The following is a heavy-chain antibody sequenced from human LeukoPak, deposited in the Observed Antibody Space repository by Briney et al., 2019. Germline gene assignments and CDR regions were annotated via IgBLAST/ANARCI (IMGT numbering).Heavy chain of an antibody. Sequence: SETLSLTCTVSAGSISSGGYYWNWIRQHPGKGLEWIGYIHYSGSTYHNPSLESRVSISADTSKNQFSLNLSSVTAADTAVYYCARDRSGYGVFDYWGQGTLATVSS. J-gene: IGHJ4*02. D-gene: IGHD5-12*01. CDR1: AGSISSGGYY. CDR2: IHYSGST. CDR3: ARDRSGYGVFDY. V-gene: IGHV4-31*03.